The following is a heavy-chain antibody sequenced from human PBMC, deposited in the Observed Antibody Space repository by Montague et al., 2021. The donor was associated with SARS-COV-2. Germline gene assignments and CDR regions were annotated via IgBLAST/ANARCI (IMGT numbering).Heavy chain of an antibody. D-gene: IGHD3-10*01. CDR1: GDSVSSNSAT. CDR3: TSGREGNYNVMDV. Sequence: CAISGDSVSSNSATWNWVRHSPSRGLEWLGRTYYRSKWYNDYAVSVRGRVTINPDTSKNQFSLQLNSVTPEDTAIYYCTSGREGNYNVMDVWGQGTTVTVS. V-gene: IGHV6-1*01. J-gene: IGHJ6*02. CDR2: TYYRSKWYN.